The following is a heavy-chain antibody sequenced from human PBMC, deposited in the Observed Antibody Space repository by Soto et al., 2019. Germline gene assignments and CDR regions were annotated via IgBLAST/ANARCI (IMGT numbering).Heavy chain of an antibody. V-gene: IGHV3-23*01. CDR3: AKCMQAYWNYDAHHI. D-gene: IGHD1-7*01. Sequence: EVKLLESGGGLVQPGGSLRLSCAASGFTFSSYSMTWVRQAPGKGLEWVAHITASGGTTYYADSVKGRFTISRDTSRNTMYLQMNSLRAEETALYYCAKCMQAYWNYDAHHIWGQGTMVTVSS. CDR2: ITASGGTT. J-gene: IGHJ3*02. CDR1: GFTFSSYS.